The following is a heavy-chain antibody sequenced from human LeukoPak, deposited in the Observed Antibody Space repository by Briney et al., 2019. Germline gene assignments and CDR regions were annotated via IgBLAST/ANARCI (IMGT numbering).Heavy chain of an antibody. CDR2: IYSGGST. J-gene: IGHJ4*02. CDR3: ARGRIAAAGVDY. V-gene: IGHV3-66*01. D-gene: IGHD6-13*01. CDR1: GFTVSSNY. Sequence: PGGSLRLSCAASGFTVSSNYMSWVRQAPGKGLEWGSVIYSGGSTYYADSVKGRFTISRDNSKNTLYLQMNSLRAEDTAVYYCARGRIAAAGVDYWGQGTLVTVSS.